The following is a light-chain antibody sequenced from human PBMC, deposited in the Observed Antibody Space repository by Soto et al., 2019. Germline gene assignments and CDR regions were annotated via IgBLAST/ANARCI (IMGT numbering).Light chain of an antibody. CDR3: QQYYSYWT. CDR1: QSIGNW. J-gene: IGKJ1*01. Sequence: DIQMIQSPSTLSASVGDRVTITCRASQSIGNWLAWYQQKPGKVPNLLIYKASSLESGVPLRFSGSGSGTEFTLTISSLQPDDFATYYCQQYYSYWTFGQGTKVDIK. V-gene: IGKV1-5*03. CDR2: KAS.